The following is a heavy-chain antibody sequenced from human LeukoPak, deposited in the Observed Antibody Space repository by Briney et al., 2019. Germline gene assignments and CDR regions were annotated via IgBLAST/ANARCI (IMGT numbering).Heavy chain of an antibody. Sequence: SETLSLTCAVYGGSFSGYYWSWIRQPPGKGLEWIGEINHSGSTNYNPSLKSRVTISVDTSKNQFSLKLSSVTAADTAVYYCARVAGMVTVDYWGQGTLVTVSS. J-gene: IGHJ4*02. D-gene: IGHD5-18*01. CDR3: ARVAGMVTVDY. CDR1: GGSFSGYY. CDR2: INHSGST. V-gene: IGHV4-34*01.